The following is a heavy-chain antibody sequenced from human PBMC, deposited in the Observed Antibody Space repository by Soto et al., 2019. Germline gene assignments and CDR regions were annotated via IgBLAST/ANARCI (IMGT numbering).Heavy chain of an antibody. Sequence: SETLSLTCTVSGASISSTSSYWGWVRQPPGKGLEWIGSFFYNRNTYYNPSLKSRVTISVDTSKMQFSLKLSSVTAADTAVYYCARGITMVRGVILGWFDPWGQGTLVTVSS. J-gene: IGHJ5*02. D-gene: IGHD3-10*01. CDR3: ARGITMVRGVILGWFDP. V-gene: IGHV4-39*07. CDR1: GASISSTSSY. CDR2: FFYNRNT.